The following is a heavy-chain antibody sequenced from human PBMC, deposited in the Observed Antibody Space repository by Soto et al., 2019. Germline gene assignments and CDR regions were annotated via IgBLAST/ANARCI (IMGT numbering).Heavy chain of an antibody. D-gene: IGHD3-3*01. J-gene: IGHJ4*02. V-gene: IGHV3-23*01. Sequence: GGSLRLSCVASGFTFSSYAMSWVRQAPGKGLEWVSAISGSGGSTYYADSVKGRFTISRDNSKNTLYLQMNSLRAEDTAVYYCAKEQPYYDFWSGYFDYWGQGTLVTVSS. CDR2: ISGSGGST. CDR1: GFTFSSYA. CDR3: AKEQPYYDFWSGYFDY.